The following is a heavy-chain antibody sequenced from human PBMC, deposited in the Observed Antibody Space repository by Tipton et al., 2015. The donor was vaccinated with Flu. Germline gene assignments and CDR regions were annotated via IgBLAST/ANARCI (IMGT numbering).Heavy chain of an antibody. CDR1: GGSITGYN. CDR3: ARWPYREWLVAFDY. CDR2: ISYTGST. J-gene: IGHJ4*02. Sequence: LRLSCSVSGGSITGYNWSWIRQPPGKGLEWIGYISYTGSTNSNPSLKSRATMSVDTSKNQFSLKLNSVTAADTAVYYCARWPYREWLVAFDYWGQGTLVTVSS. V-gene: IGHV4-59*01. D-gene: IGHD6-19*01.